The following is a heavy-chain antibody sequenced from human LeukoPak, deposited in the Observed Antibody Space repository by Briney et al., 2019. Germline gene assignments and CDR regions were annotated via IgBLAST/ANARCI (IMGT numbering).Heavy chain of an antibody. CDR2: ISTSGST. J-gene: IGHJ4*02. CDR3: ARSVAVPGTEIDF. CDR1: GGSISSGDFY. V-gene: IGHV4-61*09. D-gene: IGHD6-19*01. Sequence: SQTLSLTCTVSGGSISSGDFYWSWIRQPAGKGLEWIGHISTSGSTDYNPSLKSRVTMSVDASKNQFSLVLSSVTAADTAVYYCARSVAVPGTEIDFWGQGTLVTVSS.